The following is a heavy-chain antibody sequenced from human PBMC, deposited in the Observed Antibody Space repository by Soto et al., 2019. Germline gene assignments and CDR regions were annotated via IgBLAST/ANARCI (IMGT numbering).Heavy chain of an antibody. CDR3: ATKLINMVRGGIQDWFEP. Sequence: SETLSLTCTVSGGSISSYDWSWIRQPPGKGLVGIGYIYYSGSTNCNRSLNSRVTISVDTAKNQFTLNPSSGHSADTAGYXCATKLINMVRGGIQDWFEPSDQGTLLTVPS. CDR2: IYYSGST. CDR1: GGSISSYD. D-gene: IGHD3-10*01. V-gene: IGHV4-59*01. J-gene: IGHJ5*02.